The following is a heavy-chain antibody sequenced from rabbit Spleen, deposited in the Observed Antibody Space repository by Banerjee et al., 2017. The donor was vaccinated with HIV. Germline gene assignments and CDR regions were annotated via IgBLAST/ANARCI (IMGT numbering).Heavy chain of an antibody. CDR2: IDTSDGDT. J-gene: IGHJ2*01. CDR1: GFSFSSNW. D-gene: IGHD1-1*01. Sequence: EQLEESGGGLVKPGGTLTLTCTVSGFSFSSNWICWVRQAPGKGLEWIACIDTSDGDTDYANWPKGRFTISKASSTTVTLQMTSLTAADTATYFCVRNYVNVFDPWGPGTLVTVS. V-gene: IGHV1S45*01. CDR3: VRNYVNVFDP.